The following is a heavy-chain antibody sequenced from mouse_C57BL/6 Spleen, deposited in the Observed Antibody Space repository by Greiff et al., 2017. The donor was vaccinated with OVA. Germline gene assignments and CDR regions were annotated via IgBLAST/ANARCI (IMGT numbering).Heavy chain of an antibody. Sequence: VQLQQSGPGLVAPSQSLSITCTVSGFSLTSYGVDWVRQSPGKGLEWLGVIWGVGSTNSNSALKSRLSISKDNPKSQVFLKKNSLQTDDTAMYYCASQYSQYGAMDYWGQGTSVTVSS. V-gene: IGHV2-6*01. CDR2: IWGVGST. J-gene: IGHJ4*01. CDR1: GFSLTSYG. CDR3: ASQYSQYGAMDY. D-gene: IGHD1-2*01.